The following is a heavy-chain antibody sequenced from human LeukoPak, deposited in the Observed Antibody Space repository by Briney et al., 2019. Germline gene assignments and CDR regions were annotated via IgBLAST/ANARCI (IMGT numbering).Heavy chain of an antibody. J-gene: IGHJ4*02. V-gene: IGHV4-59*08. CDR1: GGSISSYY. D-gene: IGHD4-17*01. CDR3: ARRRRDYALDY. CDR2: IYYSGST. Sequence: PSETLSLTCTVSGGSISSYYWSWIRQPPGKGLEWIGYIYYSGSTNYNPSLKSRVTISVDTSKNQFSLKLSSVTAADTAVYYCARRRRDYALDYWGQGTLVTVSS.